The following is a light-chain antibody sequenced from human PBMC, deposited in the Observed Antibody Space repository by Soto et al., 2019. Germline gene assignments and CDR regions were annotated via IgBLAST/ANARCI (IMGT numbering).Light chain of an antibody. CDR3: QKYGSSPPT. J-gene: IGKJ4*01. V-gene: IGKV3-20*01. CDR1: QRVSSSY. Sequence: EIVLTQSPDTLSLSPGERVTLFCRASQRVSSSYLAWYQKKPCQPPRLLIYGVSSRATGIPDRFGGSGSGTDFTLTISRLEPEDFAVYYCQKYGSSPPTFGGGTKVEIK. CDR2: GVS.